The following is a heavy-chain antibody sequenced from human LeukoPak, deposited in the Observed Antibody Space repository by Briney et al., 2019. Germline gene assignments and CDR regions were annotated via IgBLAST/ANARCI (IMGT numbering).Heavy chain of an antibody. Sequence: GASVKVSCKASGYTFTGYYMHWVRQAPGQGLEWMGWINPNSGGTNYAQKFQGRVTMTRDTSISTAYTELSRLRSDDTAVYYCARALADIVVVPAAIDYWGQGTLVTVSS. V-gene: IGHV1-2*02. CDR3: ARALADIVVVPAAIDY. D-gene: IGHD2-2*01. J-gene: IGHJ4*02. CDR2: INPNSGGT. CDR1: GYTFTGYY.